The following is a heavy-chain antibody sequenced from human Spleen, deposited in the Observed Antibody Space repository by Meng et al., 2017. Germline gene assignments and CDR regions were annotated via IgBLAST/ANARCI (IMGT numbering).Heavy chain of an antibody. CDR1: GYNFPDYY. Sequence: ASVKVSCKPSGYNFPDYYIHWVRQATGQGLEWMGWMNPNSGNTGYAQKFQGRVTITRNTSISTAYMELSSLRSEDTAVYYCARDMTTVTTLGRYWYFDLWGRGTLVTVSS. J-gene: IGHJ2*01. V-gene: IGHV1-8*03. CDR2: MNPNSGNT. CDR3: ARDMTTVTTLGRYWYFDL. D-gene: IGHD4-17*01.